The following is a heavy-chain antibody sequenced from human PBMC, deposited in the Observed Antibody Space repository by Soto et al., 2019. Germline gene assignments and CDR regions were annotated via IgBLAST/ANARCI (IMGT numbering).Heavy chain of an antibody. J-gene: IGHJ4*02. Sequence: QVQLVQSGAEVKKPGASVKVSCKASGYTFTSYDINWVRQATGQGLEWMGWMNPNSGNTGYAQKFQGRDTMTRNTSISTAYMELSSLRSEDTAVYYCARADYYDRSGYLLPCGYWGQGTLVTVSS. CDR2: MNPNSGNT. CDR3: ARADYYDRSGYLLPCGY. CDR1: GYTFTSYD. V-gene: IGHV1-8*01. D-gene: IGHD3-22*01.